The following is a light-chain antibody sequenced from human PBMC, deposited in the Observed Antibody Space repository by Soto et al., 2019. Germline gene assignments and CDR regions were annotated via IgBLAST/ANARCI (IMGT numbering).Light chain of an antibody. CDR2: DVS. J-gene: IGKJ1*01. V-gene: IGKV1-5*01. CDR1: QSITTW. CDR3: QQYNNWPRT. Sequence: DIQMTQSPSTVSAYVGDSVTITCRASQSITTWLAWYQQRPGKAPKLLIYDVSSLQSGVPSRFSGSGSGTDFTLTISCLQSEDSAVYYCQQYNNWPRTFGQGTKVDIK.